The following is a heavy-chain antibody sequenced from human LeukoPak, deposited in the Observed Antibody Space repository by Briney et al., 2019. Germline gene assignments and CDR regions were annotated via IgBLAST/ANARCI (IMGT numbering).Heavy chain of an antibody. V-gene: IGHV3-23*01. D-gene: IGHD3-10*01. Sequence: PGGSLRLSCAASGFTFSSYAMSWVRQAPGKGLEWASAISGSGGSTYYADSVKGRFTISRDNSKNTLYLQMNSLRAEDTAVYYCAKAQYYYGSGSYVDYWGQGTLVTVSS. CDR1: GFTFSSYA. CDR3: AKAQYYYGSGSYVDY. J-gene: IGHJ4*02. CDR2: ISGSGGST.